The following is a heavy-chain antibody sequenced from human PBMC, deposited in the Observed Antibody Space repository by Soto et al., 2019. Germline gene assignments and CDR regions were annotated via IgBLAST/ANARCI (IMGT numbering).Heavy chain of an antibody. CDR3: VRVAVNYYYDY. V-gene: IGHV3-72*01. CDR2: TRNKANTYST. Sequence: GGSLRLSCTASGFPLSDHYMDWVRQAPGKGLEWVGRTRNKANTYSTEYAASVKGRFTISRDDSNYSLYLQMNSLKTEDTAVYYCVRVAVNYYYDYWGQGTLVTVSS. J-gene: IGHJ4*02. D-gene: IGHD1-7*01. CDR1: GFPLSDHY.